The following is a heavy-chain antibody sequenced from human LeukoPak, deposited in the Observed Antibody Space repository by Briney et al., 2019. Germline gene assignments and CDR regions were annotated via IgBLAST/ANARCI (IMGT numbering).Heavy chain of an antibody. Sequence: SETLSLTCTVSGGSISGYYWSWIRQPPRRTLERIGYIYYSGSTSYNPSLQSRVTMSVDTSKNQVSLKVNSVTAADTAVYYCARGDVVIYYFDHWGQGTLVTVSS. D-gene: IGHD2-21*01. CDR2: IYYSGST. J-gene: IGHJ4*02. CDR1: GGSISGYY. CDR3: ARGDVVIYYFDH. V-gene: IGHV4-59*01.